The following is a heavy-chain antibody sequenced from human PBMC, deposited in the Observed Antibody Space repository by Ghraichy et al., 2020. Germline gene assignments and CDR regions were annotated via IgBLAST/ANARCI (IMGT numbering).Heavy chain of an antibody. D-gene: IGHD6-19*01. V-gene: IGHV1-69*06. CDR2: IIPSFATT. J-gene: IGHJ1*01. Sequence: SVKVSGKASGGTFSFSSISWVRQTPGLGLEWMGGIIPSFATTNYAQKFQGRVTITADKSTGTASMELSSLKSEDTAVYYCAKHSTMALADTFESWGQGTLVTVS. CDR3: AKHSTMALADTFES. CDR1: GGTFSFSS.